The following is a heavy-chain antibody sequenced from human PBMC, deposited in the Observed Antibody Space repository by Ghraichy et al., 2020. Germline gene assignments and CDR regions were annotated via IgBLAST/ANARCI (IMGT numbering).Heavy chain of an antibody. J-gene: IGHJ5*02. CDR2: INHSGST. Sequence: SENLSLTCAVYGGSFSGYYWSWIRQPPGKGLEWIGEINHSGSTNYNPSLKSRVTISVDTSKNQFSLKLSSVTAADTAVYYCAISWYDVQGFDPWGQGTLVTVSS. D-gene: IGHD6-13*01. CDR3: AISWYDVQGFDP. V-gene: IGHV4-34*01. CDR1: GGSFSGYY.